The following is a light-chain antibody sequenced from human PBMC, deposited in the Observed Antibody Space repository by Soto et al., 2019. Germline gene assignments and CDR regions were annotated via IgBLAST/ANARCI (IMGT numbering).Light chain of an antibody. V-gene: IGKV3D-11*01. J-gene: IGKJ2*01. CDR3: QQRSNWPYT. CDR1: QGVSSY. CDR2: DAS. Sequence: EIVLPQSPATLSLSPGERATLSCRASQGVSSYLAWYQQKPGQAPRLLIYDASNRTTGIPARFSGSGPGTDFALTISSLEPEDLSVYDCQQRSNWPYTFGQGTKLESK.